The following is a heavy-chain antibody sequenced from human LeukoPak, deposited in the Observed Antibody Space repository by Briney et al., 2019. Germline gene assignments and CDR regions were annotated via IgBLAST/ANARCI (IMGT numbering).Heavy chain of an antibody. CDR3: ARATIAAAGRWFDP. D-gene: IGHD6-13*01. CDR2: INPNSGGT. Sequence: GASVKVSCKASGYTFTGYYMHWVRQAPGQGLEWMGWINPNSGGTNYAQKFQGRVTMTRDTSISTAYMEPSRLRSDDTAVYYCARATIAAAGRWFDPWGQGTLVTVSS. J-gene: IGHJ5*02. V-gene: IGHV1-2*02. CDR1: GYTFTGYY.